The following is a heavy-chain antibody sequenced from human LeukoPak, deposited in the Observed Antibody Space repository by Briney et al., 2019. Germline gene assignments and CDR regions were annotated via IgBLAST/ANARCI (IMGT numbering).Heavy chain of an antibody. D-gene: IGHD6-19*01. CDR1: GFTFSSYW. V-gene: IGHV3-7*01. CDR3: AREASSGFDY. Sequence: GGSLRLSCEASGFTFSSYWMSWVRQAPGKGLEWVANIKQDGSEKYYVDSVKGRFTISRDNAKNSLYLQMNSLRAEDTAVYYCAREASSGFDYWGQGTLVTVSS. CDR2: IKQDGSEK. J-gene: IGHJ4*02.